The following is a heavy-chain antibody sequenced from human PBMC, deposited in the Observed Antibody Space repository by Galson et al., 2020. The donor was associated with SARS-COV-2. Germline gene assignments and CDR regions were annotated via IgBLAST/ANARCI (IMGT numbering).Heavy chain of an antibody. J-gene: IGHJ5*02. D-gene: IGHD3-3*01. CDR3: ARAAQYYDFWSGYYRRDEDWFDP. CDR1: GYTFTSYY. V-gene: IGHV1-46*01. Sequence: ASVKVSCKASGYTFTSYYMHWVRQAPGQGLEWMGIINPSGGSTSYAQKFQGRVTMTRDTSTSTVYMELSSLRSEDTAVYYCARAAQYYDFWSGYYRRDEDWFDPWGQGTLVTVSS. CDR2: INPSGGST.